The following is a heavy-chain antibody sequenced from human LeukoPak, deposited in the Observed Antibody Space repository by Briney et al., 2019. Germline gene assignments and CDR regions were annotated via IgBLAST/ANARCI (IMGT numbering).Heavy chain of an antibody. CDR1: GFTFDDYG. J-gene: IGHJ4*02. CDR2: ITWNGRST. V-gene: IGHV3-20*04. CDR3: ARGYTYGVDY. D-gene: IGHD5-18*01. Sequence: GGSLRLSCVASGFTFDDYGMSWVRQAPGKGLEWVSGITWNGRSTGYADSVKGRFTVSRDNAKNSVYLQMNSLRAEDTALYYCARGYTYGVDYWGQGTLVTVSS.